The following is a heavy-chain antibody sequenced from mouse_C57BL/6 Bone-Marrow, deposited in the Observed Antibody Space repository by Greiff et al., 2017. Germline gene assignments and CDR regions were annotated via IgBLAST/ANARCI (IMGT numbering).Heavy chain of an antibody. J-gene: IGHJ3*01. D-gene: IGHD2-3*01. V-gene: IGHV1-4*01. CDR3: ARGGWLLPWFAY. CDR1: GYTFTSYT. CDR2: ITPSSGYT. Sequence: VQLQQSGAELARPGASVKMSCKASGYTFTSYTMHWVKQRPGQGLEWIGYITPSSGYTKYNQKFKDKATLSADNSSSTAYMQLSSLTSDDSAVYYCARGGWLLPWFAYWGQGTLVTVSA.